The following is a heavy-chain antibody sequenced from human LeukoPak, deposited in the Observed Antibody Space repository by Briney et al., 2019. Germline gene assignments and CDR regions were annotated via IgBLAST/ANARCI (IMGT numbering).Heavy chain of an antibody. CDR1: GGSISSSSYY. CDR3: ARDNLYYYDSSGFDY. D-gene: IGHD3-22*01. CDR2: IYYSGST. Sequence: SETLSLTCTVSGGSISSSSYYWGWIRQPPGKGLEWIGSIYYSGSTYYNPSLKSRVTISVDTSKNQFSLKLSSVTAADTAVYYCARDNLYYYDSSGFDYWGQGTLVTVPS. J-gene: IGHJ4*02. V-gene: IGHV4-39*02.